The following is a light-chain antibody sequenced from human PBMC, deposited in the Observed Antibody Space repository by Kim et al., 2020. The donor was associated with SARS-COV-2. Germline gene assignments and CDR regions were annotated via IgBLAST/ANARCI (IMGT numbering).Light chain of an antibody. CDR1: STDVGGCNY. CDR2: DVS. V-gene: IGLV2-14*01. CDR3: SSYTSSRTLLV. J-gene: IGLJ3*02. Sequence: QSALTQPASVSGSPGQWVTISCTGTSTDVGGCNYVPWYQQLPGKAPKLMIYDVSKRPSGVSNRFSGSKSGTTASLTISGLQAEDEADYYCSSYTSSRTLLVFGGGTQLTVL.